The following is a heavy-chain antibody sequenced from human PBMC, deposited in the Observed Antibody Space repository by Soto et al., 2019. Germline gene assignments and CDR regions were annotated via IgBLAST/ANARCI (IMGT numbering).Heavy chain of an antibody. J-gene: IGHJ4*02. CDR1: GGSISSSSYY. Sequence: QLQLQESGPGLVKPSETLSLTCTVSGGSISSSSYYWGWIRQPPGKGLEWIGSIYYSGSTYYNPSLKSRVTISVDTCKNQFSLELSSVTAADTAVYYCARRNRSGWYYDYWGQGTLVTVSS. D-gene: IGHD6-19*01. V-gene: IGHV4-39*01. CDR2: IYYSGST. CDR3: ARRNRSGWYYDY.